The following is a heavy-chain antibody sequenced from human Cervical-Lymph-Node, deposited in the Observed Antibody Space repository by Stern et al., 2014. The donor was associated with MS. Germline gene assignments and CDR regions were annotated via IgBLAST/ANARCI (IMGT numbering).Heavy chain of an antibody. D-gene: IGHD2-15*01. CDR2: IYHSGTT. V-gene: IGHV4-38-2*02. CDR3: ARVGCSGGSCPFDY. Sequence: VQLVESAPGLVKPSETLSLTCTVSAYSISSGYYWDWIRQPPGKALEWIGSIYHSGTTYYNPSLKSRGTISVDTSQTQLSLKRSSVTAADTAVYYCARVGCSGGSCPFDYWGQGTLVTVSS. CDR1: AYSISSGYY. J-gene: IGHJ4*02.